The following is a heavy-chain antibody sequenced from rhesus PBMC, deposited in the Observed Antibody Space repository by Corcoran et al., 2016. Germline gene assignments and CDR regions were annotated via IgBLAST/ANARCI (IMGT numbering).Heavy chain of an antibody. Sequence: QVQLQESGPGVVKPSETLSLTCAVSGGSISSGYDWSWIRPPPGKGLEWIGYIYGSSGSTNYNPSRKNRVTIAKDAAKNQFSLKLSSVTAADTAVYYCAYRFFDYWGQGVLVTVSS. D-gene: IGHD1-1-1*01. CDR1: GGSISSGYD. J-gene: IGHJ4*01. V-gene: IGHV4-76*01. CDR2: IYGSSGST. CDR3: AYRFFDY.